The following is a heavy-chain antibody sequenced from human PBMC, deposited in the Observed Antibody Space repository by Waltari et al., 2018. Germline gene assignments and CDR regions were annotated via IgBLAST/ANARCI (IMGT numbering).Heavy chain of an antibody. Sequence: EVQLVESGGTLVQPGRSLSLSCAASGFNFANYGLHWVGPVPGKGLEWVSGISWNSGSIGYADSVRGRFTISRDHAVNSLYLQMNSLRPEDTALYFCTKDMQSFLEWLSDDALDVWGQGTSVTVSP. CDR1: GFNFANYG. V-gene: IGHV3-9*01. D-gene: IGHD3-3*01. J-gene: IGHJ3*01. CDR2: ISWNSGSI. CDR3: TKDMQSFLEWLSDDALDV.